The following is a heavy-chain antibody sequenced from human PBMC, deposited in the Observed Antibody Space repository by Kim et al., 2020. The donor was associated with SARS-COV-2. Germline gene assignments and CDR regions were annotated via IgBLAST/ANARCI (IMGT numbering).Heavy chain of an antibody. CDR1: GCSFTSYW. CDR3: ARQNLRYFDRFYWDAFDI. CDR2: IYPGDSDT. J-gene: IGHJ3*02. Sequence: GESLKISCKGSGCSFTSYWIGWVRQMPGKGLEWMGIIYPGDSDTRYSPSFQGQVTISADKSISTAYLQWSSLKASDTAMYYCARQNLRYFDRFYWDAFDIWGQGTMVTVSS. D-gene: IGHD3-9*01. V-gene: IGHV5-51*01.